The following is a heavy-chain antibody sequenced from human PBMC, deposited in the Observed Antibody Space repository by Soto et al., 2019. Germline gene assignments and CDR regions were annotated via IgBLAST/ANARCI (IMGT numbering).Heavy chain of an antibody. V-gene: IGHV3-23*01. J-gene: IGHJ3*02. CDR2: ISGSGSET. D-gene: IGHD3-3*01. CDR1: GFTFSTYS. CDR3: AKDFLAATDRAFDI. Sequence: EEQLLESGGGLVQPGGSLRLSCAAYGFTFSTYSMSWVRQAPGKGLEWVSVISGSGSETYYADSVKGRFSSSRDNSKNTLYLQINTVTAEDTAVYYCAKDFLAATDRAFDIWGHGTLVTVSS.